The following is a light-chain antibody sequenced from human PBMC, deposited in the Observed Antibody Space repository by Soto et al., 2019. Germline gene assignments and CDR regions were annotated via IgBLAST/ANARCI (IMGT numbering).Light chain of an antibody. CDR3: QQRHNWPRT. J-gene: IGKJ1*01. V-gene: IGKV3-11*01. Sequence: EIVLKQSPGTLSLSPGERATLSCRASRSVTTFLAWYQQRPGQAPRLLISEASNRAAGIPARFSGSGSGTDFTLTISSLEPEDFAVYYCQQRHNWPRTFGQGTKVDIK. CDR2: EAS. CDR1: RSVTTF.